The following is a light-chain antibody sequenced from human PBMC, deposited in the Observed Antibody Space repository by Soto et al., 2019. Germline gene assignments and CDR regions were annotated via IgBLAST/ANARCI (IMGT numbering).Light chain of an antibody. Sequence: QSVLTQPPSVSAAPGQKVTISCSESSSNIGNNYVSWYQQLPGTAPKLPIYDNNKRPSGIPDRFSGSKSGTSATLGITGLQTGDEADYYCGTWDSSLSAYVFGTGTKV. J-gene: IGLJ1*01. CDR3: GTWDSSLSAYV. CDR1: SSNIGNNY. CDR2: DNN. V-gene: IGLV1-51*01.